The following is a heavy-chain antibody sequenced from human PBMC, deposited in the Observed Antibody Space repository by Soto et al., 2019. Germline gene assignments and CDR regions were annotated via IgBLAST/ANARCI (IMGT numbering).Heavy chain of an antibody. CDR3: ARDTSGWSLNGLDV. D-gene: IGHD6-19*01. Sequence: QVDLVQSGAEVKKPGASVTISCKASGSAITRYYIHWVRQAPGRGLEWMGIINPGGGSASYAQKYQDRVTIDKDTSRGIVYMDLRSLRTEDTAVYYCARDTSGWSLNGLDVWGQGTTVNVSS. CDR2: INPGGGSA. CDR1: GSAITRYY. V-gene: IGHV1-46*01. J-gene: IGHJ6*02.